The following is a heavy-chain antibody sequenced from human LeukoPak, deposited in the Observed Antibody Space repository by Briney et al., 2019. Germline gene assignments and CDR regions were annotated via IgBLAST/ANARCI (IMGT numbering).Heavy chain of an antibody. CDR2: IDPSDSYT. V-gene: IGHV5-10-1*01. Sequence: GASLQISCKGSGYSFTSYWISWVRPLPGKGLEWMGRIDPSDSYTNYSPSFQGHVTISADKSISTAYLQWSSLKASDTAMYYCARHGGAAYYYGMDVWGKGTTVTVSS. J-gene: IGHJ6*04. CDR3: ARHGGAAYYYGMDV. D-gene: IGHD6-13*01. CDR1: GYSFTSYW.